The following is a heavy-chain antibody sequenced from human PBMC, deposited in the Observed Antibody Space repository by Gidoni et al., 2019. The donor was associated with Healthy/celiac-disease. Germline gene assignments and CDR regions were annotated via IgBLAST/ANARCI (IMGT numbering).Heavy chain of an antibody. D-gene: IGHD6-19*01. CDR2: IYPGDSDT. J-gene: IGHJ5*02. V-gene: IGHV5-51*01. CDR3: ARHPRSYSSGWQNWFDP. CDR1: GYSFTSYW. Sequence: EVQLVQSGAEVKQPGESLKISCKGSGYSFTSYWIGWVRQMPGKGLEWMGLIYPGDSDTRYSPSFQGQVTIAADKSISTAYLQWSSLKASDTAMYYCARHPRSYSSGWQNWFDPWGQGTLVTVSS.